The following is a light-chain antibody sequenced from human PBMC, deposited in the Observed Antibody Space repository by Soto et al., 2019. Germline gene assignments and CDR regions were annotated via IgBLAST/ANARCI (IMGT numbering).Light chain of an antibody. Sequence: DIQMTQSPSSLSASVGDRVTITCRASQSISTYLNWYQQKPGKAPTLLIYGASSLQSGVPSGFSSTGSGTDFTLTISSLQPEDFATYYCQQSYSTSWTFGQGTKVELK. J-gene: IGKJ1*01. CDR3: QQSYSTSWT. CDR1: QSISTY. V-gene: IGKV1-39*01. CDR2: GAS.